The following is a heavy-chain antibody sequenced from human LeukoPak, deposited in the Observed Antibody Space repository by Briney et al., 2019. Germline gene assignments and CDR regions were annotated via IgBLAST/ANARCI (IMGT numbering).Heavy chain of an antibody. J-gene: IGHJ4*02. Sequence: PGVSLRLSCAASGFTFSTYPMHCAPQAPGKGLEYVSAISSDGSSTYYANSVKGRLTISRDNSKSTLYLQMGSLRTEDMAVYYCARESASTAWLFDYWGQGTLVTVSS. CDR2: ISSDGSST. CDR3: ARESASTAWLFDY. V-gene: IGHV3-64*01. D-gene: IGHD5-12*01. CDR1: GFTFSTYP.